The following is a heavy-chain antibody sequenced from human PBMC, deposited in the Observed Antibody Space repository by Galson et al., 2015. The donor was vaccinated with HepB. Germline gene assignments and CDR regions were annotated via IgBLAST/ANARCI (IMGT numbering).Heavy chain of an antibody. V-gene: IGHV5-51*01. J-gene: IGHJ4*02. CDR3: ARHFAVNSGSYESFDY. CDR1: GYSFTSYW. Sequence: QSGAEVKKPGESLKISCKGSGYSFTSYWIGWVRQMPGKGLEWMGIIYPGDSDTRYSPSFRGQVTISADKSISTAYLQWSSLKASDTAMYYCARHFAVNSGSYESFDYWGQGTLVTVSS. D-gene: IGHD1-26*01. CDR2: IYPGDSDT.